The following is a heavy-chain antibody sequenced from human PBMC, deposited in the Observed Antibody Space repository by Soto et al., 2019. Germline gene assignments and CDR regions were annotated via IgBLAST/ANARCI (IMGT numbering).Heavy chain of an antibody. CDR3: AREDYYYDSSGYYYNYYGMDV. V-gene: IGHV4-30-4*01. CDR2: IYYSGST. J-gene: IGHJ6*02. CDR1: GGSISSGDYY. Sequence: SETLSLTCTVSGGSISSGDYYWSWIRQPPGKGLEWIGYIYYSGSTYYNPSLKSRVTISVDTSKNQFSLKLSSVTAADTAVYYCAREDYYYDSSGYYYNYYGMDVWGQGTTVTVSS. D-gene: IGHD3-22*01.